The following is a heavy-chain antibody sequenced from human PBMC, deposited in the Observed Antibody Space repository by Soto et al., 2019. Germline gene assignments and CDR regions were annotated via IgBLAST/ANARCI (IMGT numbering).Heavy chain of an antibody. J-gene: IGHJ4*01. CDR1: GGSISDHY. V-gene: IGHV4-59*11. CDR3: VAGPDHAKSAF. Sequence: SETLSLTCTVSGGSISDHYLSWTRQPPGKGLEWIGYGLRHEFVGTNPSLTSRVTISVDTSKKQFSLRLNSVTAADTAVYYCVAGPDHAKSAFWGQGTLVTVSS. CDR2: GLRHEFV.